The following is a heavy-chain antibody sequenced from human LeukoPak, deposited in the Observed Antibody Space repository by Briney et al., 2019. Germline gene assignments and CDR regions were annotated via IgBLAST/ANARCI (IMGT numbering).Heavy chain of an antibody. J-gene: IGHJ4*02. CDR3: ARARWGRHFFDY. CDR1: GYTFTGYY. D-gene: IGHD3-16*01. Sequence: ASVKVSCKASGYTFTGYYMHWVRQAPGQGLEWMGWINPNSGGTNYAQKFQGRVTMTRDTSISTAYMELSRLRSEDMGVYYCARARWGRHFFDYWGQGTLVTVSS. V-gene: IGHV1-2*02. CDR2: INPNSGGT.